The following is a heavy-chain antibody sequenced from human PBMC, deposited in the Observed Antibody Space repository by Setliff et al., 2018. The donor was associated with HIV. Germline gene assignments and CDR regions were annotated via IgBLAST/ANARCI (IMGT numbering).Heavy chain of an antibody. Sequence: SLRLSCAASGFIFDDYAMHWVRQAPGKGLEWVSYISSSGSTIYYADSVKGRFTISRDNAKNSLYLQMNSLRAEDTAVYYCASRDMGRQSYYYGMDVWGQGTTVTVSS. D-gene: IGHD3-10*01. CDR2: ISSSGSTI. CDR1: GFIFDDYA. J-gene: IGHJ6*02. V-gene: IGHV3-48*03. CDR3: ASRDMGRQSYYYGMDV.